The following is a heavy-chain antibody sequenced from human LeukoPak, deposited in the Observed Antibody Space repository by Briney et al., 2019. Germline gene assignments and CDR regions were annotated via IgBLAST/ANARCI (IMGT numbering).Heavy chain of an antibody. V-gene: IGHV4-59*12. D-gene: IGHD5-12*01. CDR2: IYYSGST. CDR1: GGSISSYY. CDR3: ARDPKWLDY. Sequence: SETLSLTCTVSGGSISSYYWSWIRQPPGKGLEWIGYIYYSGSTNYNPSLKSRVTISVDTSKNQFSLKLTSVTAADTAVYYCARDPKWLDYWGQGTLVTVSS. J-gene: IGHJ4*02.